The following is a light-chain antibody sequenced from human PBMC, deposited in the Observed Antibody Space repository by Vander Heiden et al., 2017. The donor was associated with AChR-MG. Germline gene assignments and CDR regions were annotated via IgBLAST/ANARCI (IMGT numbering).Light chain of an antibody. CDR2: KVS. V-gene: IGKV2-30*01. CDR3: RQGTDEWPIT. CDR1: QSRVYSNGISI. Sequence: DVVMTQSPLSVPVTLGQPSAISGRSSQSRVYSNGISIWNWFQQRPGRYPRRLLNKVSNRGSGVPESSSSSGSGTEFTMMISRMQAEDVGVDYCRQGTDEWPITFGSGTKVEIK. J-gene: IGKJ3*01.